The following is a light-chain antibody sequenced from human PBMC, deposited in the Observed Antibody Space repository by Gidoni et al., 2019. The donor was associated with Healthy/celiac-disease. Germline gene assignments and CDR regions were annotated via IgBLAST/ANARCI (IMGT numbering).Light chain of an antibody. CDR3: QQSYSNPRT. Sequence: IQMTPSPSSLSASVGDRVTITCRASQSISSYLNWYQQKPGKAPKLLIYDAASLQSGVPSRFSGSGSGTDFTLTISSLQPEDFATYYCQQSYSNPRTFGQGTKLEIK. CDR1: QSISSY. CDR2: DAA. J-gene: IGKJ2*01. V-gene: IGKV1-39*01.